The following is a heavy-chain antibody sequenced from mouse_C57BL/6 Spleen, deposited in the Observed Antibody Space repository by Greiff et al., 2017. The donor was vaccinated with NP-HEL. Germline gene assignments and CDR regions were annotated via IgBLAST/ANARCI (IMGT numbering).Heavy chain of an antibody. CDR3: ARTEGYDYDEGAWFAY. Sequence: QVQLQQSGPGLVQPSQSLSITCTVSGFSLTSYGVHWVRQSPGKGLEWLGVIWSGGSTDYNEAFISRLSISKDNSKSQVFFKMNSLQADDTAIYYCARTEGYDYDEGAWFAYWGQGTLVTVSA. CDR1: GFSLTSYG. CDR2: IWSGGST. V-gene: IGHV2-2*01. D-gene: IGHD2-4*01. J-gene: IGHJ3*01.